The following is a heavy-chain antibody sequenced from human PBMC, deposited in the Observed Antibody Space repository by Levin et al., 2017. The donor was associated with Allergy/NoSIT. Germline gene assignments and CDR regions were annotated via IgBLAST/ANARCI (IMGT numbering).Heavy chain of an antibody. CDR1: GFTISTYG. J-gene: IGHJ4*02. D-gene: IGHD6-13*01. CDR2: LWSDGTKK. V-gene: IGHV3-33*01. Sequence: GGSLRLSCVASGFTISTYGMHWVRQAPGKGLEWVALLWSDGTKKDYAESVKGRFTISRDTAQNTLYLQMNSLRAEDTAVYYCGRETWIAANDKNSDYWGQGTLVTVSS. CDR3: GRETWIAANDKNSDY.